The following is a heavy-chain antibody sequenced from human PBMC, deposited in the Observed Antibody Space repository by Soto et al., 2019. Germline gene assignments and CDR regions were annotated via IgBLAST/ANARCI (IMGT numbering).Heavy chain of an antibody. J-gene: IGHJ6*02. Sequence: GPSVKVSCKASGYTFTSYYMHWVRQAPGQGLEWMGIINPSGGSTSYAQKFQGRVTMTRDTSTSTVYMELSSLRSEDTAVYYCARDLTMITFGGVIVGNYYGMDVWGQGTTVTVSS. CDR1: GYTFTSYY. CDR2: INPSGGST. D-gene: IGHD3-16*02. CDR3: ARDLTMITFGGVIVGNYYGMDV. V-gene: IGHV1-46*01.